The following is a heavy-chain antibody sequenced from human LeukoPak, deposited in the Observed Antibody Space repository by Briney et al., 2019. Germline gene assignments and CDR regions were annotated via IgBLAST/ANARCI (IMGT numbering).Heavy chain of an antibody. J-gene: IGHJ3*02. CDR2: INHGGST. CDR1: GGSFSGYS. V-gene: IGHV4-34*01. Sequence: SETLSLTCAVYGGSFSGYSWSWIRQPPGKGLEWIGEINHGGSTNYNPSLKSRVTISVDTSKNQFSLKLSSVTAADTAVYYCARGRYYDFWSGYWVYDAFDIWGQGTMVTVSS. D-gene: IGHD3-3*01. CDR3: ARGRYYDFWSGYWVYDAFDI.